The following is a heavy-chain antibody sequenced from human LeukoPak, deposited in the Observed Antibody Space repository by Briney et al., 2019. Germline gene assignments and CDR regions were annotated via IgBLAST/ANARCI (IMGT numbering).Heavy chain of an antibody. V-gene: IGHV3-21*01. D-gene: IGHD5-18*01. CDR1: GFAFSPYS. J-gene: IGHJ4*02. CDR3: ARSHTAMVSDY. Sequence: GESLRLSCAASGFAFSPYSISWVRQAPGKGLEGVSSISSGSTYIYYADSMKGRLTISRDNAKNSVYLQMNSLRAEDTAVYYCARSHTAMVSDYWGQGTLVTVSS. CDR2: ISSGSTYI.